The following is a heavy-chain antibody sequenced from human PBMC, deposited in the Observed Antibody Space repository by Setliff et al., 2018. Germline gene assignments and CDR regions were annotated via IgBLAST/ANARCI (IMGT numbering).Heavy chain of an antibody. CDR2: INPSSGAT. D-gene: IGHD3-16*01. J-gene: IGHJ3*02. Sequence: ASVTVSCKASGYTFTGHYMYWVRQAPGQGLEWMGRINPSSGATIYAQKFQGRVTMTSDTSISTAYMELGRLRSDDTAVYFCARDGGGDSDAFDIWGQGTMVTVSS. V-gene: IGHV1-2*06. CDR3: ARDGGGDSDAFDI. CDR1: GYTFTGHY.